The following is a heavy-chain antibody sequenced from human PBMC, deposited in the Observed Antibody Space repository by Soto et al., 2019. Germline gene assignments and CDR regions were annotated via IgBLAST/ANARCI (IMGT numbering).Heavy chain of an antibody. J-gene: IGHJ5*02. CDR2: FYSSGSI. CDR1: GYSITAGGYY. V-gene: IGHV4-39*01. CDR3: ARHTRNQFDP. Sequence: SETLSLTCFVSGYSITAGGYYWSWIRHHPGKGLEWIGSFYSSGSIIYSPSLKSRVTISGDTSKSQFSLKLSSVTAADTAVYYCARHTRNQFDPWGQGTLVTVSS.